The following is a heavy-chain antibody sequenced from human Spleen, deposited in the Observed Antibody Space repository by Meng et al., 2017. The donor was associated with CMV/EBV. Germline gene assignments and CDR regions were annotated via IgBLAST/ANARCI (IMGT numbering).Heavy chain of an antibody. CDR3: ARDYGTSRPFEY. CDR1: GDCVSSTGAA. J-gene: IGHJ4*02. Sequence: QGHQPLQGPGLVKPPQALSIACGIAGDCVSSTGAAWNWIRQSPSRGLEWLGRNYYRSKSYNYYAVYVKGRIAINPDTSKNQFFLQLNSVTPEAAAVYYCARDYGTSRPFEYWGQGILVTVSS. CDR2: NYYRSKSYN. D-gene: IGHD1/OR15-1a*01. V-gene: IGHV6-1*01.